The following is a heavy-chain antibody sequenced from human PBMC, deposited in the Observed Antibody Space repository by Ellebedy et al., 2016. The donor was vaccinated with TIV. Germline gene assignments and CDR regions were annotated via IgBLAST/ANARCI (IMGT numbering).Heavy chain of an antibody. J-gene: IGHJ4*02. D-gene: IGHD1-14*01. CDR2: IDLSDSAT. CDR1: AYSFINYW. V-gene: IGHV5-51*01. CDR3: AKLGHRATPDDS. Sequence: PGGSLRLSCQASAYSFINYWIVWVRQMPGRGLEWMGIIDLSDSATSYSPSFQGQGTISADRSVTTAYLHFNSLKPSDTAVYYCAKLGHRATPDDSWGQGTLVTVSS.